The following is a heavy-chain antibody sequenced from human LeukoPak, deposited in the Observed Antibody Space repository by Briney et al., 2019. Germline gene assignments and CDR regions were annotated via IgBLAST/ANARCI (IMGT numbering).Heavy chain of an antibody. Sequence: ASVKVSCKASGYTFTSYSISWVRHAPGQRLECMGWISAYNGNTIYAQKVKGRVTMTTDTSTSTAYMELRSLKSNDTALYYCARASYCSDGSCYSDYWGQGTLVTVSS. D-gene: IGHD2-15*01. CDR3: ARASYCSDGSCYSDY. J-gene: IGHJ4*02. V-gene: IGHV1-18*01. CDR2: ISAYNGNT. CDR1: GYTFTSYS.